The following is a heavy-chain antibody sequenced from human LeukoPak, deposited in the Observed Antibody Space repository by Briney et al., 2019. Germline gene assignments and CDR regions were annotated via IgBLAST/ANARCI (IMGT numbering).Heavy chain of an antibody. D-gene: IGHD1-14*01. V-gene: IGHV3-33*08. CDR1: GFTLSAYW. CDR2: IWHDGSSQ. J-gene: IGHJ3*02. CDR3: ARWGIIGHDAFDI. Sequence: PGGSLRLSCAASGFTLSAYWMHWVRQAPGKGLEWVAIIWHDGSSQYYADSIKGRFTISRDNSKNTLYLQMNSLRAEDTAAYYCARWGIIGHDAFDIWGQGTVVTVSS.